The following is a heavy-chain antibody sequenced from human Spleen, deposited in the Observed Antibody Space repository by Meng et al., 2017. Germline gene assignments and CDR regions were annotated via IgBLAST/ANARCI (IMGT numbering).Heavy chain of an antibody. Sequence: QVQLQESGPGLVKPSQTLSLTCTVSGGSISSGDYCWSWIRQPPGEGLEWIGYICNSGSTYYSPSLKSRVTISVDTSTNQFSLRLNSVTAADTAVYYCARGMWIAVAGTAKIDYWGQGTLVTVSS. CDR3: ARGMWIAVAGTAKIDY. D-gene: IGHD6-19*01. CDR2: ICNSGST. J-gene: IGHJ4*02. V-gene: IGHV4-30-4*01. CDR1: GGSISSGDYC.